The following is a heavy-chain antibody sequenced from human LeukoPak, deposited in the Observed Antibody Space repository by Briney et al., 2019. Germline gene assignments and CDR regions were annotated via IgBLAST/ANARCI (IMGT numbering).Heavy chain of an antibody. CDR3: ARRDNYDY. V-gene: IGHV3-7*03. Sequence: GGSLRLSCVASGFSFSNYWMNWVRQAPGKGLEWVANIKRDGSEKYYVDSVKGRFTISRDNAKNSLYLQMSSLRAEDTAVYYCARRDNYDYWGQGTLVTVSS. CDR2: IKRDGSEK. J-gene: IGHJ4*02. CDR1: GFSFSNYW. D-gene: IGHD2-15*01.